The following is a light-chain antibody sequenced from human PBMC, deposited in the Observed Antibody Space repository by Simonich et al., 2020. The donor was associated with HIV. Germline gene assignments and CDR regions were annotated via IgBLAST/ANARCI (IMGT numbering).Light chain of an antibody. CDR2: RNN. CDR1: SSNIGSNY. Sequence: QSVLTQPPSASGTPGQRVPISCSGSSSNIGSNYVYWYQQLPGTAPKLLIYRNNQRPSGVPDRFSGSKSGTSASLAISGLRSEDEADYYCAAWDDSLSGWVLGGGTKLTVL. CDR3: AAWDDSLSGWV. V-gene: IGLV1-47*01. J-gene: IGLJ3*02.